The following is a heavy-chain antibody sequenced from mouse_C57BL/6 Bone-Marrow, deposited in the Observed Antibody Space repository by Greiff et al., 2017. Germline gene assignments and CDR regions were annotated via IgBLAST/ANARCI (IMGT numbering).Heavy chain of an antibody. CDR3: ARWGYRFAY. V-gene: IGHV1-61*01. CDR1: VSTFTRSW. J-gene: IGHJ3*01. CDR2: IYPSDSDT. Sequence: FQLQHPGAELVRPGSSVKLSCKSSVSTFTRSWMDLLKQRPGQGLEWICNIYPSDSDTHYHQTFKDKATLTVDKSYSTAYMQLSSLTSEDSAVYYCARWGYRFAYWGQGTLVTVSA. D-gene: IGHD2-14*01.